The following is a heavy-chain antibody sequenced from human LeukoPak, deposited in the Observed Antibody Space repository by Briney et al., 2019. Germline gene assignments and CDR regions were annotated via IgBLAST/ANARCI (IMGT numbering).Heavy chain of an antibody. CDR3: AKDMYDGWPRDYYGMDV. CDR2: ISGSGGST. D-gene: IGHD2-8*01. J-gene: IGHJ6*02. V-gene: IGHV3-23*01. CDR1: GFTFSSYA. Sequence: PGGSLRLSCAASGFTFSSYAMSWVRQAPGQGLEWVSTISGSGGSTYYADSVKGRFTISRDNSKNTLYLQMNSLRAEDTAVYYCAKDMYDGWPRDYYGMDVWGQGTTVTVSS.